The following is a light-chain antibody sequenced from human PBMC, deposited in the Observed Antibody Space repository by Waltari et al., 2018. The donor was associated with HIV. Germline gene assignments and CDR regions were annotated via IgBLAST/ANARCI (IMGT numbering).Light chain of an antibody. CDR1: ALPKPY. V-gene: IGLV3-25*03. Sequence: SYELTQPPSVSLSPGQTARITCPGDALPKPYASWYQQKPGQAPVLVIYKNTERPSGIPERFSGSSSGTTVTLTISGVQAEDEADYYCQSEDSISTYVIFGGGTKLTVL. CDR3: QSEDSISTYVI. J-gene: IGLJ2*01. CDR2: KNT.